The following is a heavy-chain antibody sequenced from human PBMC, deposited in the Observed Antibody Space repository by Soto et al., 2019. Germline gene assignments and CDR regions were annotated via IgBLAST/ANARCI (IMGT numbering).Heavy chain of an antibody. CDR2: IKQDGSEK. V-gene: IGHV3-7*03. Sequence: RLSCAASGFTFSSYWMSWVRQAPGKGLEWVANIKQDGSEKYYVDSVKGRFTISRDNAKNSLYLQMNSLRAEDTAVYYCARDIGAGYYYDSSGYFDYWGQGTLVTVSS. J-gene: IGHJ4*02. CDR3: ARDIGAGYYYDSSGYFDY. D-gene: IGHD3-22*01. CDR1: GFTFSSYW.